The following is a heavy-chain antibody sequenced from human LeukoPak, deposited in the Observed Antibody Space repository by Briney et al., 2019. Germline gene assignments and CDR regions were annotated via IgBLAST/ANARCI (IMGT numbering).Heavy chain of an antibody. D-gene: IGHD3-22*01. CDR3: ARATPWLLPGY. CDR2: IYDTGST. J-gene: IGHJ4*02. CDR1: GGSISSYY. Sequence: NPSETLSLTCTVSGGSISSYYWSWVRQPPGKGLEWIGHIYDTGSTNYNPSLESRVTISVDTSKNQFSLRLTSVTAADTAVYFCARATPWLLPGYWGQGTLVTVSS. V-gene: IGHV4-59*01.